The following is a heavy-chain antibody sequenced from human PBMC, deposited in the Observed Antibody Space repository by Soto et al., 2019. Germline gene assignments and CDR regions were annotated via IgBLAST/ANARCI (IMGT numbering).Heavy chain of an antibody. Sequence: PGGSLRLSCAASGFTFSSYAMHWVRQAPGKGLEWVAVISYDGSNKYYADSVKGRFTISGDNSKNTLYLQMNSLRAEDTAVYYCARDLSPRAYCGGDCYGPGDYWGQGTLVTVSS. CDR3: ARDLSPRAYCGGDCYGPGDY. J-gene: IGHJ4*02. D-gene: IGHD2-21*02. CDR1: GFTFSSYA. V-gene: IGHV3-30-3*01. CDR2: ISYDGSNK.